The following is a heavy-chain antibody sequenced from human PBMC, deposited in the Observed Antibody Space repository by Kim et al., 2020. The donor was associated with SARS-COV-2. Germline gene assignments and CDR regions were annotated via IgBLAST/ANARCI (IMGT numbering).Heavy chain of an antibody. J-gene: IGHJ4*02. CDR3: ATHQPNAGANWFGELLPDY. CDR2: IDPSDSYT. Sequence: GESLKISCKGSGYSFTSYWISWVRQMPGKGLEWMGRIDPSDSYTNYSPSFQGHVTISADKSISTAYLQWSSLKASDTAMYYCATHQPNAGANWFGELLPDYWGQGTLVTVSS. V-gene: IGHV5-10-1*01. CDR1: GYSFTSYW. D-gene: IGHD3-10*01.